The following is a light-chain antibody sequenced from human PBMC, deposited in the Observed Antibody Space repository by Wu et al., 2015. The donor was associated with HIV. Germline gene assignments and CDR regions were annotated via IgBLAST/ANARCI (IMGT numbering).Light chain of an antibody. V-gene: IGKV1-5*03. J-gene: IGKJ1*01. Sequence: DIQMTQSPSTLSASVGDRVTITCRASQSIHTWLAWYQQKPGKAPKLLIYKAPSLENGVPSRFSGGGSGTEFTLTISRLQPDDFATYYCQQYNYFSRTFGQGTKVEI. CDR1: QSIHTW. CDR2: KAP. CDR3: QQYNYFSRT.